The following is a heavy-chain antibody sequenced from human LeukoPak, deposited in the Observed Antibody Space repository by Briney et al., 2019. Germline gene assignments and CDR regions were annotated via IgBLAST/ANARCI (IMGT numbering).Heavy chain of an antibody. V-gene: IGHV3-7*01. CDR2: IKQDGSEK. CDR3: ARPMGFGELLFFVGGSFDY. CDR1: GFTFSSYW. D-gene: IGHD3-10*01. Sequence: GGSLRLSCAASGFTFSSYWMSWVRQAPGKGLEWVANIKQDGSEKYYVDSVKGRFTISRDNAKNSLYLQMNSLRAEDTAVYYCARPMGFGELLFFVGGSFDYWGQGTLVTVSS. J-gene: IGHJ4*02.